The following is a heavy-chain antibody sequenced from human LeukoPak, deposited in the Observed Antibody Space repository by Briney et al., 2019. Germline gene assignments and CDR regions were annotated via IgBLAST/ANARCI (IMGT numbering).Heavy chain of an antibody. CDR3: ARTRDSSGYWYYYYGMDV. V-gene: IGHV1-8*01. CDR2: MNPNSGNT. Sequence: VASVKVSCKASGYTFTSYDINWVRQATGQGLEWMGWMNPNSGNTGYAQKFQGRVTMTRNTSISTGYMELSSLRSEDTAVYYCARTRDSSGYWYYYYGMDVWGQGTTVTVSS. CDR1: GYTFTSYD. D-gene: IGHD3-22*01. J-gene: IGHJ6*02.